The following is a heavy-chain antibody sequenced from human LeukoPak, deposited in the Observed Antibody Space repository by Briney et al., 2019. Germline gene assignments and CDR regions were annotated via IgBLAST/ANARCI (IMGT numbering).Heavy chain of an antibody. J-gene: IGHJ6*03. CDR2: ISSSSSYI. V-gene: IGHV3-21*01. D-gene: IGHD3-10*01. Sequence: GGSLRLSCAASGFTFSSYSMNWVRQAPGKGLEWVSSISSSSSYIYYADSVKGRFTISRDNAKNSLYLQMNSLRAEDTAVYYCARVAHITSYYYYMDVWGKGTTVTVSS. CDR1: GFTFSSYS. CDR3: ARVAHITSYYYYMDV.